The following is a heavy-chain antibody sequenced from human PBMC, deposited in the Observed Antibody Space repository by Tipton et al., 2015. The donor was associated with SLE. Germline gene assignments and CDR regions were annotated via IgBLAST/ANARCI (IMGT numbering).Heavy chain of an antibody. CDR1: GFTFSSYG. CDR2: ISYDGSNK. Sequence: SLRLSCAASGFTFSSYGMHWVRQAPGKGLEWVAVISYDGSNKYYAESVKGRFTISRDNSKNRVYLQMNSLRAEDTAVYYCAKVELEGYDSSGSFDYWGQGTLVTVSS. D-gene: IGHD3-22*01. J-gene: IGHJ4*02. CDR3: AKVELEGYDSSGSFDY. V-gene: IGHV3-30*18.